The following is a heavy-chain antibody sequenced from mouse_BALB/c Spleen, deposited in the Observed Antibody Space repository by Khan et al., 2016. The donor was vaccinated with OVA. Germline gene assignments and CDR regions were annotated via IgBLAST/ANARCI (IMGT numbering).Heavy chain of an antibody. D-gene: IGHD1-2*01. CDR3: ARTARIKY. CDR2: ISYSGSN. J-gene: IGHJ2*01. Sequence: EVKLLESGPGLVKPSQSLSLTCTVTGYSITSGYGWNWIRQFPGNKLEWMGYISYSGSNNYNPSLKSRISITRDTSKKQFFLQLNSVTTEDTATYYCARTARIKYWGQGTTLTVSS. V-gene: IGHV3-2*02. CDR1: GYSITSGYG.